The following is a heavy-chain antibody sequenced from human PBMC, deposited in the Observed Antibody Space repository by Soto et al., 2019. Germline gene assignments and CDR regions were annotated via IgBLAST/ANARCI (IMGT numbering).Heavy chain of an antibody. CDR2: IYSGSRT. Sequence: EVQLVETGGGLIQPGGSLRLSCAVSGFPVTTNYMHWVRQAPGKGLEWVSAIYSGSRTYYADSVKGRFTISRDNSKNTLSLQMNSLRADDTAVYFCARGVVPAHFYYGMDVWGQGTTVTVSS. CDR1: GFPVTTNY. CDR3: ARGVVPAHFYYGMDV. J-gene: IGHJ6*02. D-gene: IGHD2-2*01. V-gene: IGHV3-53*02.